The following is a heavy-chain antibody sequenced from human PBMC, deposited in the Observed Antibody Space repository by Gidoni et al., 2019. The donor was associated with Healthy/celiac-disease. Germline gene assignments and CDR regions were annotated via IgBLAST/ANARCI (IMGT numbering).Heavy chain of an antibody. Sequence: QLQLQESGPGLVQPSETLSLTCTVSGGSISSSSYYWGWNRQPPGKGVEWIGSIYYSGSTYYNPSLKSRVTISVDTSKNQFSLKLSSVTAADSALYYCARHGVRGPLDYWGQGTLVTVSS. CDR1: GGSISSSSYY. J-gene: IGHJ4*02. CDR2: IYYSGST. D-gene: IGHD3-10*01. V-gene: IGHV4-39*01. CDR3: ARHGVRGPLDY.